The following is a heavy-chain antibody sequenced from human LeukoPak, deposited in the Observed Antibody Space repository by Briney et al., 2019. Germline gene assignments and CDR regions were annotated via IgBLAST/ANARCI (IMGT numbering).Heavy chain of an antibody. D-gene: IGHD6-6*01. Sequence: GGSLRLSCAASGFTFDDYGMSWVRQVPGRGLEWVSAINWNGGSTGYADSVKGRFTISRDNAKNSLYLQMNSLRAEDTAVYYCASSSSLGYFDYWGQGTLVTVSS. CDR3: ASSSSLGYFDY. CDR1: GFTFDDYG. CDR2: INWNGGST. J-gene: IGHJ4*02. V-gene: IGHV3-20*04.